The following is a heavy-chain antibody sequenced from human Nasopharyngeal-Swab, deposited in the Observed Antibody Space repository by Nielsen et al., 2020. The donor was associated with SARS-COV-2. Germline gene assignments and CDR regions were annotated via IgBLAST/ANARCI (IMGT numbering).Heavy chain of an antibody. V-gene: IGHV4-39*01. CDR2: IYSRGRT. J-gene: IGHJ4*02. CDR1: GGSILDTDYY. D-gene: IGHD3-16*01. Sequence: SETLSLTCTVSGGSILDTDYYWAWIRQPPGKGLEWVGSIYSRGRTSHNPSLRSRVTISVDASKNQFSLKLNSLTAADTAMYYCAKPYGAFLGGGFDSWGQGTLVTVSS. CDR3: AKPYGAFLGGGFDS.